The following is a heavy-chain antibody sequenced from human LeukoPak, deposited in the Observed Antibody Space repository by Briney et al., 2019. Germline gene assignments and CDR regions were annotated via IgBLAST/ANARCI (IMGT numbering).Heavy chain of an antibody. Sequence: GASVKVSCKASGGTFSSYAISWVRQAPGQGLEWMGGIIPIFGTANYAQKFQGRVTITADESTSTAYMELSSLRSEDTAVYYCASMVRGVIYDYWGQGTLVTVSS. D-gene: IGHD3-10*01. CDR3: ASMVRGVIYDY. CDR2: IIPIFGTA. J-gene: IGHJ4*02. CDR1: GGTFSSYA. V-gene: IGHV1-69*13.